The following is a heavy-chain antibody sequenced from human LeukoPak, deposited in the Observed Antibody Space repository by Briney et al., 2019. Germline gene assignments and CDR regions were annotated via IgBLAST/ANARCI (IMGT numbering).Heavy chain of an antibody. CDR3: ARHGVPRTAAAGDDGDY. CDR1: GGSISSSSYY. V-gene: IGHV4-39*01. CDR2: IYYSGST. D-gene: IGHD6-13*01. Sequence: SETLSLTCTVSGGSISSSSYYWGWIRQPPGKGLEWIRSIYYSGSTYYNPSLKSRVTISVDTSKNQFSLKLSSVTAADTAVYCCARHGVPRTAAAGDDGDYWAQGTGVRVSS. J-gene: IGHJ4*02.